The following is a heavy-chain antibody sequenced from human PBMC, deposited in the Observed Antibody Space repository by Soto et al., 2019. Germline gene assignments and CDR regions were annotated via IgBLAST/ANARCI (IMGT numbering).Heavy chain of an antibody. J-gene: IGHJ4*02. D-gene: IGHD1-7*01. CDR1: GFTFSSYG. Sequence: QVQLVESGGGVVQPGRSLRLSCAASGFTFSSYGMHWVRQAPGKGLEWVAVIWYDGSNKYYGDSVKGRFTISRDNSKNTLYLQMSSLRVEDTALYYCARDPTNLNYGGCDYWGQGTLVTVSS. V-gene: IGHV3-33*01. CDR2: IWYDGSNK. CDR3: ARDPTNLNYGGCDY.